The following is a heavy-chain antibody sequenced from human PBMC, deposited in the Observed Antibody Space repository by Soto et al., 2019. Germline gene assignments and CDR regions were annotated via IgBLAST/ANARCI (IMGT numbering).Heavy chain of an antibody. Sequence: PGGSLRLSCAASGFTFSSYDMHWVRQATGKGLEWVSAIGTAGDTYYPGSVKGRFTISRENAKNSLYLQMNSLRAGDTAVYYCARGSSLRDCTNGVCYGSHPMDVWRKGPTVTVSS. CDR3: ARGSSLRDCTNGVCYGSHPMDV. CDR2: IGTAGDT. V-gene: IGHV3-13*01. CDR1: GFTFSSYD. D-gene: IGHD2-8*01. J-gene: IGHJ6*03.